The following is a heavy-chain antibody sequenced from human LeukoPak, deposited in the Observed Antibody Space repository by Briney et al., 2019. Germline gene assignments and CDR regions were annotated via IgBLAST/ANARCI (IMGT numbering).Heavy chain of an antibody. Sequence: SETLSLTCTVSGGSISSYYWSWIRQPPGKGLGWIGYIYYSGSTNYNPSLKSRVTISVDTSKNQFSLKLSSVTAADTAVYYCARDKEAGTFDYWGQGTLVTVSS. CDR2: IYYSGST. CDR3: ARDKEAGTFDY. V-gene: IGHV4-59*01. D-gene: IGHD6-19*01. J-gene: IGHJ4*02. CDR1: GGSISSYY.